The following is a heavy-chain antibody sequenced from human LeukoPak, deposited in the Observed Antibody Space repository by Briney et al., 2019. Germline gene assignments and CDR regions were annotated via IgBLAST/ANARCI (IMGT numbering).Heavy chain of an antibody. Sequence: GGSLRLSCAASGFSLSAFWMTWVRQAPGKGLEWVANIKQDGSDKHFADSVKGRVTISRDNARNSLYLQMNSLRAEDTAVYYCARLTGSKADGMDVWGQGTTVTVSS. J-gene: IGHJ6*02. CDR1: GFSLSAFW. D-gene: IGHD1-14*01. CDR3: ARLTGSKADGMDV. V-gene: IGHV3-7*01. CDR2: IKQDGSDK.